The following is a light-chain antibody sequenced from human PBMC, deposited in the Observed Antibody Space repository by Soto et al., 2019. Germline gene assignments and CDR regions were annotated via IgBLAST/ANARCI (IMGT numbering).Light chain of an antibody. CDR2: SAS. CDR3: HKGHNWPLT. J-gene: IGKJ2*01. CDR1: QSISTE. Sequence: EIAMTQSPATLSVSPGERATLSCRASQSISTELAWYQQIPGQPPRLLIYSASTRATGVPARFTGSGSGSEFTLTIRELQYEDVEIYYCHKGHNWPLTFGQGTRMEI. V-gene: IGKV3-15*01.